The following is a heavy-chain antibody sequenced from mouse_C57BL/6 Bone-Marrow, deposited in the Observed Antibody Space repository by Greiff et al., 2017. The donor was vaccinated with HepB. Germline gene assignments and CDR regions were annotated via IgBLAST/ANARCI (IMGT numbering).Heavy chain of an antibody. D-gene: IGHD1-1*01. J-gene: IGHJ1*03. CDR1: GYSITSGYY. Sequence: ESGPGLVKPSQSLSLTCSVTGYSITSGYYWNWIRQFPGNKLEWMGYISYDGSNNYNPSLKNRISITRDTSKNQFFLKLNSVTTEDTATYYCARSLRERYFDVWGTGTTVTVSS. V-gene: IGHV3-6*01. CDR3: ARSLRERYFDV. CDR2: ISYDGSN.